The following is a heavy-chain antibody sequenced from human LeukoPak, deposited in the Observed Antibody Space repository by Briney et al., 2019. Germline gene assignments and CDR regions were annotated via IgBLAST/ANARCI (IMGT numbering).Heavy chain of an antibody. V-gene: IGHV3-7*01. CDR1: GFTLSGFW. CDR3: ARDRGFGQADV. D-gene: IGHD3-10*01. CDR2: IKQDGGEK. J-gene: IGHJ6*04. Sequence: GGSVTLSCAASGFTLSGFWMSWLRPAPGKGLEWVANIKQDGGEKYYVDSVKGRFTISRDNAKNSLYLQMNSLRAEDTAVYYCARDRGFGQADVWGKGTTVTVSS.